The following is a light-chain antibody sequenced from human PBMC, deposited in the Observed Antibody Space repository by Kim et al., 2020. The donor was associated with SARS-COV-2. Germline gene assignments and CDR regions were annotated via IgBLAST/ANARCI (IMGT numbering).Light chain of an antibody. CDR3: HKYHDWPPGDT. V-gene: IGKV3-15*01. CDR2: GAS. J-gene: IGKJ2*01. Sequence: DIVMTQSPPTLSVSPGERATLSCRASQSISNNLAWYQHKPGQPPRLLIYGASTRATGVPARFSGSGSGTDFTLTVSSLQSEDFAVYYCHKYHDWPPGDTFGQGTKLEI. CDR1: QSISNN.